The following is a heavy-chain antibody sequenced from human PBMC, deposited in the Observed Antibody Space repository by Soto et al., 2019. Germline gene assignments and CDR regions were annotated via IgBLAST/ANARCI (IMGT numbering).Heavy chain of an antibody. Sequence: QVQLVESGGGVVQPGRSLRLSCAASGFTFSSYAMHWVRQAPGKGLEWVAVISYDGSNKYYADSVKGRFTISRDNSKNTLYLQMNSLKIEDTAVYYCARPDYGSETTPGVYWGQGTLVTVSS. V-gene: IGHV3-30-3*01. J-gene: IGHJ4*02. CDR1: GFTFSSYA. CDR2: ISYDGSNK. CDR3: ARPDYGSETTPGVY. D-gene: IGHD3-10*01.